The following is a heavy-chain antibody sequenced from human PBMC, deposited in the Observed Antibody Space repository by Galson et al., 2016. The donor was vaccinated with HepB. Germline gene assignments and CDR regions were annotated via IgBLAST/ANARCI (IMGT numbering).Heavy chain of an antibody. CDR1: GFSFSGHW. J-gene: IGHJ5*02. D-gene: IGHD6-13*01. V-gene: IGHV3-74*01. Sequence: SLRLSCAASGFSFSGHWMYWVRQAPGKGLVWVSRINSDGSSTSYADSVKGRFTISRDNAKNTLYLQMNSLRAEDTAVYYCARDRAADGGTDWFDPWGQGTLVTVSS. CDR2: INSDGSST. CDR3: ARDRAADGGTDWFDP.